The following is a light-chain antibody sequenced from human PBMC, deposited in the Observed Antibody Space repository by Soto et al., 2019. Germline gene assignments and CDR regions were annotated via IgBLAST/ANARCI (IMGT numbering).Light chain of an antibody. CDR2: GAS. V-gene: IGKV3-15*01. Sequence: EIVMTQSPATLSVSPGERATLSCRASQSVSSNLAWYQQKPGQAPRLLIYGASTRATGIPARFSGSGSGTEFPLTISSLQSEDFAVYYCQHYYNWPRTFGQGTKVEIK. CDR3: QHYYNWPRT. J-gene: IGKJ1*01. CDR1: QSVSSN.